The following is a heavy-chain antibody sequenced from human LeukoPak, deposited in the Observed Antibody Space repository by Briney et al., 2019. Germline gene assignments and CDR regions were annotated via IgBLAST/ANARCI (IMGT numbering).Heavy chain of an antibody. Sequence: PGESLRLSCAASGFTFSNYGMHWVRQAPGKGREWVAFIRYDGSNKSYAESVKGRFTISRDNSKNTLYVKINSLRAEDTAVYYCARARKSGGITMIRGVKDRGWFDPWGQGTLVTVSS. J-gene: IGHJ5*02. CDR3: ARARKSGGITMIRGVKDRGWFDP. D-gene: IGHD3-10*01. CDR2: IRYDGSNK. CDR1: GFTFSNYG. V-gene: IGHV3-30*02.